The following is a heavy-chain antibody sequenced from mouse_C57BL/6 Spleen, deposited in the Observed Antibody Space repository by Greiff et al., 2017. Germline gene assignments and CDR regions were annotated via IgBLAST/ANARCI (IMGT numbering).Heavy chain of an antibody. CDR1: GYTFTDYN. Sequence: EVQLQQSGPELVKPGASVKMSCKASGYTFTDYNMHWVKQSHGKSLEWIGYINPNNGGTSYNQKFKGKATLTVNKSSSTAYMELRSLTSEDSAVYYCAAYYYGSSPFDDWGQGTTLTVSS. V-gene: IGHV1-22*01. D-gene: IGHD1-1*01. J-gene: IGHJ2*01. CDR3: AAYYYGSSPFDD. CDR2: INPNNGGT.